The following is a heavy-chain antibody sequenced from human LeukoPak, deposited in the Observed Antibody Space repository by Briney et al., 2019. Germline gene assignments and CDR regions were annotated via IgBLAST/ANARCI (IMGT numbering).Heavy chain of an antibody. CDR1: GGSISSYY. CDR2: IYYSGST. Sequence: PSETLSLTCTVSGGSISSYYWSWIRQPPGKGLEWIGYIYYSGSTNYNPSLKSRVTISVDTSKNQFSLKLSSVTAADTAVYYCAGPSIAAAAPYLHSWGQRPLLTVSS. J-gene: IGHJ1*01. CDR3: AGPSIAAAAPYLHS. D-gene: IGHD6-13*01. V-gene: IGHV4-59*01.